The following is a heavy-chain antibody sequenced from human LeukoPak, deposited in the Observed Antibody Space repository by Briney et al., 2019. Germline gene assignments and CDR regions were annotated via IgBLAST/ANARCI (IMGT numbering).Heavy chain of an antibody. CDR3: ARSGSGYLRYYFDY. V-gene: IGHV4-39*07. D-gene: IGHD5-12*01. J-gene: IGHJ4*02. CDR1: GGSISSSSYY. Sequence: SETLSLTCTVSGGSISSSSYYWGWIRQPPGKGLEWIGSMYSSGSTYYNPSLKSRVTISVDTSKNQFSLKLSSVTAADTAVYYCARSGSGYLRYYFDYWGQGTLVTVSS. CDR2: MYSSGST.